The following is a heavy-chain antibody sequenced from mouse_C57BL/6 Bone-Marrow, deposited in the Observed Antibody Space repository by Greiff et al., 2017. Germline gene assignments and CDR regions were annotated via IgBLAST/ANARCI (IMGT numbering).Heavy chain of an antibody. Sequence: EVMLVESGGGLVQPGGSLKLSCAASGIDFSRYWMSWVRRAPGKGLEWIGEINPDSSTINYAPSFKEKFIIARDNAKNTLYLQMSKVRSEDTALYECAGHNYGRLFAYGGQGKLTTVSA. CDR2: INPDSSTI. CDR3: AGHNYGRLFAY. V-gene: IGHV4-1*01. D-gene: IGHD1-1*01. CDR1: GIDFSRYW. J-gene: IGHJ3*01.